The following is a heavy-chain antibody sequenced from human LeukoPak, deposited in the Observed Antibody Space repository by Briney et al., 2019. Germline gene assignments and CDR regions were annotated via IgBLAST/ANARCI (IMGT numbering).Heavy chain of an antibody. D-gene: IGHD1-1*01. CDR3: ARDELRTGFDP. CDR2: IYTSGST. V-gene: IGHV4-61*02. CDR1: GGSISSGSYY. Sequence: PSQTLSLTCTVSGGSISSGSYYWSWLRQPAGTGLEWIGRIYTSGSTNYNPSLKSRVTISVDTSKNQFSLKLSSVTAADTAVYYCARDELRTGFDPWGQGTLVTVSS. J-gene: IGHJ5*02.